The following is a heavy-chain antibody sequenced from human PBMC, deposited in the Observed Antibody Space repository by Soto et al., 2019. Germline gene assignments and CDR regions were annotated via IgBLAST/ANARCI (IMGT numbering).Heavy chain of an antibody. CDR1: GYTFINYP. CDR3: ARVATGDSNYYYYYYMDV. CDR2: INTGNGDT. J-gene: IGHJ6*03. Sequence: ASVKVSCKASGYTFINYPMQWVRPAPGQRLEWMGWINTGNGDTEYPQRFQVRATIPRATSASTAYMDLSSLRSEDTAVYYCARVATGDSNYYYYYYMDVWGKGTTVTVSS. D-gene: IGHD2-21*02. V-gene: IGHV1-3*04.